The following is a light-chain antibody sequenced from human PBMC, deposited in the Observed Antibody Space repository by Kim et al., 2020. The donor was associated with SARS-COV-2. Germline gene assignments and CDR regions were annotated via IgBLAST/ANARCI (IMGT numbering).Light chain of an antibody. CDR2: DVS. Sequence: GPSITISCTGTRSDVGGYNYVSWYQQHPGKAPKLMIYDVSNRPSGVSNRFSGSKSGNTASLTISGLQAEDEADYYCSSYTSSSIVVFGGGTQLTVL. J-gene: IGLJ2*01. V-gene: IGLV2-14*03. CDR3: SSYTSSSIVV. CDR1: RSDVGGYNY.